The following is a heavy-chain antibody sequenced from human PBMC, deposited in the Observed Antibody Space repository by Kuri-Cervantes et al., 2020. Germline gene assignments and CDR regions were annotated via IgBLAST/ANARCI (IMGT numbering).Heavy chain of an antibody. J-gene: IGHJ6*03. CDR3: ARASGSGSSGSGYYYYMDV. D-gene: IGHD3-10*01. CDR2: ITWNGGTT. Sequence: GESLKISCAATGFTFSSYWMSWVRQAPGKGLEWVSGITWNGGTTGYADSVKGRFTISRDNAKNSLYVQMNSLRVEDTALYHCARASGSGSSGSGYYYYMDVWGKGTTVTVSS. CDR1: GFTFSSYW. V-gene: IGHV3-20*01.